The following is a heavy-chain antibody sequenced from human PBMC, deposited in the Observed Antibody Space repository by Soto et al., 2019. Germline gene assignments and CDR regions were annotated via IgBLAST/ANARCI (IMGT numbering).Heavy chain of an antibody. J-gene: IGHJ4*02. D-gene: IGHD3-3*02. CDR1: GYSFSNYS. Sequence: VQLVQSGAEVQKPGASVQVSCKTSGYSFSNYSMHWVRQVPGQGLERMGKINPKGGSTSLEKKFKDAVTLTRDTSTNTVYMELSSLTSDDTAVYYCARDGLHLWPRYYFDYWGQGTLVTASS. CDR3: ARDGLHLWPRYYFDY. CDR2: INPKGGST. V-gene: IGHV1-46*01.